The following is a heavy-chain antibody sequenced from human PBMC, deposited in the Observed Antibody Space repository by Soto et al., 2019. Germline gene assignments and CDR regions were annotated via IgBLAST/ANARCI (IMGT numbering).Heavy chain of an antibody. CDR2: IYYSGST. CDR3: ARTEDDGSSAY. CDR1: GGSISSYY. Sequence: TLSLTCTVSGGSISSYYWSWIRQPPGKGLEWIGYIYYSGSTNYNPSLKSRVTISVDTSKNQFSLKLSSVTAADTAVYYCARTEDDGSSAYWGQGTLVTVS. J-gene: IGHJ4*02. D-gene: IGHD1-1*01. V-gene: IGHV4-59*08.